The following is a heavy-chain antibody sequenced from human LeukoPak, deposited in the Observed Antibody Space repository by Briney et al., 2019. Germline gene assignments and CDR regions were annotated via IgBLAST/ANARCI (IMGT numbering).Heavy chain of an antibody. Sequence: PSETLSLTRTVAGVSISSSNVYWGWIRQPPGKGLEWIASIYYSGSAYYNPSLKSRVTISVDTSKNQFSLKLSSVTAADTAVYYCARGGTLYNNNYWGQGTLVTVSS. D-gene: IGHD3-10*01. CDR1: GVSISSSNVY. J-gene: IGHJ4*02. CDR2: IYYSGSA. V-gene: IGHV4-39*07. CDR3: ARGGTLYNNNY.